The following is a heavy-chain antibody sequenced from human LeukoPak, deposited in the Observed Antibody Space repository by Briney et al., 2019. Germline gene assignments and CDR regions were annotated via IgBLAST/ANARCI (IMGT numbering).Heavy chain of an antibody. CDR1: GGSIRYYF. V-gene: IGHV4-4*09. D-gene: IGHD3-22*01. CDR2: IYTSGRT. J-gene: IGHJ4*02. CDR3: ARGVLHDSSGYPFDY. Sequence: SETLSPTCTVSGGSIRYYFWSWIRQPPGKGLEWIGCIYTSGRTNYNPSLKSRVTISVDTSKNQFSLNLSSVTAADTGVYYCARGVLHDSSGYPFDYWGRGTLVTVSS.